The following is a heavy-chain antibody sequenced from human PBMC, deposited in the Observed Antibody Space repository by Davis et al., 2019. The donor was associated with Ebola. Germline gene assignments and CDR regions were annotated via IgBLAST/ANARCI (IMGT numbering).Heavy chain of an antibody. CDR2: IKKDGTDK. Sequence: GESLKISCAASGFTFTNSWMSWVRQAPGKGLEWVANIKKDGTDKFYVDSVKGRFTISRDNAKNSLYLQMNTLRPEDTAVYYCAGGRNNSQYTYFDSWGLGVLVTVSS. V-gene: IGHV3-7*01. J-gene: IGHJ4*02. CDR3: AGGRNNSQYTYFDS. D-gene: IGHD2/OR15-2a*01. CDR1: GFTFTNSW.